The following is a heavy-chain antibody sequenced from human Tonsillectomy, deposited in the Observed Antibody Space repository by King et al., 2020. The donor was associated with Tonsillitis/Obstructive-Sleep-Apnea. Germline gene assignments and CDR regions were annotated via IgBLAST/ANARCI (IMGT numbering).Heavy chain of an antibody. Sequence: VQLQESGPGLVKPSETLSLTCPVSGGSVSRNSYYWNWIRQPPGKGLELIGYIYYSGATNYNPSLKSRVTITSDTSKNQFSLKLSSVTAADTAGYYCARSLYYYGSGSYYTYYFDYWGQGTLVTVSS. CDR2: IYYSGAT. CDR3: ARSLYYYGSGSYYTYYFDY. J-gene: IGHJ4*02. D-gene: IGHD3-10*01. CDR1: GGSVSRNSYY. V-gene: IGHV4-61*01.